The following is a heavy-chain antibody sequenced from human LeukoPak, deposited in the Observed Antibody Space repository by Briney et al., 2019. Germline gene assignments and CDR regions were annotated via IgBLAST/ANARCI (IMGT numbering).Heavy chain of an antibody. V-gene: IGHV4-59*08. J-gene: IGHJ6*02. D-gene: IGHD6-13*01. Sequence: SEILSLTCTVSGGSISSYYWSWIRQPPGKGLEWIGYIYYSGSTNYNPSLKSRVTISVDTSKNQFSLKLSSVTAADTAVYYCARQIGVAAAGTRYYGMDVWGQGTTVTVSS. CDR1: GGSISSYY. CDR2: IYYSGST. CDR3: ARQIGVAAAGTRYYGMDV.